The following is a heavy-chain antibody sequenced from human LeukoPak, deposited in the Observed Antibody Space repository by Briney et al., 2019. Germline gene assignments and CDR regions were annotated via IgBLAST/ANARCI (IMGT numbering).Heavy chain of an antibody. CDR3: ARDRLLEDRDYNSYYYMDV. J-gene: IGHJ6*03. V-gene: IGHV3-21*01. CDR1: GFTFSTYT. CDR2: ISSSSNYI. Sequence: PGGSLRLSCAVSGFTFSTYTMNWVRQAPGKGLEWVSSISSSSNYIYHADSVRGRFTISRDNAKNSLSLQMNSLRAEGTAVYYCARDRLLEDRDYNSYYYMDVWGIGTTVTVSS. D-gene: IGHD1-1*01.